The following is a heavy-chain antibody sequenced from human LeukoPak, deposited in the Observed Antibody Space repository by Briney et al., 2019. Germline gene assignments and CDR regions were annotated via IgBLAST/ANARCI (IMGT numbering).Heavy chain of an antibody. CDR2: IYSGGST. CDR3: ARGGKYYYDSSGYRPNWFDP. Sequence: QSGGSLRLSCAASGFTVSSNYMSWDRQAPGKGLEWVSVIYSGGSTYYADSVKGRFTISRDNSKNTLYLQMNSLRAEDTAVYYCARGGKYYYDSSGYRPNWFDPWGQGTLVTVSS. CDR1: GFTVSSNY. V-gene: IGHV3-66*02. D-gene: IGHD3-22*01. J-gene: IGHJ5*02.